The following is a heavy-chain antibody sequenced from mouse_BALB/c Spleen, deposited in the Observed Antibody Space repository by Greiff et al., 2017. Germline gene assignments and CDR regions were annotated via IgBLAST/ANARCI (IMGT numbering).Heavy chain of an antibody. Sequence: EVKLMESGGGLVKPGGSLKLSCAASGFTFSDYYMYWVRQTPEKRLEWVATISDGGSYTYYPDSVKGRFTISRDNAKNNLYLQMSSLKSEDTAMYYCARGIYYGSYAMDYWGQGTSVTVSS. CDR3: ARGIYYGSYAMDY. CDR1: GFTFSDYY. J-gene: IGHJ4*01. V-gene: IGHV5-4*02. CDR2: ISDGGSYT. D-gene: IGHD1-2*01.